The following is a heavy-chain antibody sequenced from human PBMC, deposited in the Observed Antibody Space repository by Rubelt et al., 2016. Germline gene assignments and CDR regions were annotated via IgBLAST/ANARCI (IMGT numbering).Heavy chain of an antibody. V-gene: IGHV4-34*01. CDR3: ASRGRYYGSGSYPPRTGIVDY. CDR2: INHSGST. J-gene: IGHJ4*02. Sequence: QVQLQESGPGLLKPSETLSLTCAVYGGSFSGYYWSWIRQPPGKGLEWIGEINHSGSTNYNPSLKRRVTISVDPSKNQFSLKLSSVTAADTAVYYCASRGRYYGSGSYPPRTGIVDYWGQGTLVTVSS. CDR1: GGSFSGYY. D-gene: IGHD3-10*01.